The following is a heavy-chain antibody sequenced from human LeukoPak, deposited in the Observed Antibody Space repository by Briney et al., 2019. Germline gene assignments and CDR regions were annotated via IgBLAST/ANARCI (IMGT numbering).Heavy chain of an antibody. J-gene: IGHJ5*02. Sequence: GRSLRLSCAASGFTFSSYGMHWVRQAPGKGLEWVAVISYDGSNKYYADSVKGRFTISRDNAKNSLYLQMNSLRAEDTAVYYCARELGVVVPAAFDPWGQGTLVTVSS. CDR2: ISYDGSNK. CDR1: GFTFSSYG. D-gene: IGHD2-2*01. V-gene: IGHV3-30*03. CDR3: ARELGVVVPAAFDP.